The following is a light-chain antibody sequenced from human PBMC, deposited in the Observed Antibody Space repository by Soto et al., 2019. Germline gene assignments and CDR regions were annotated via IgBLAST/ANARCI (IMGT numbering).Light chain of an antibody. Sequence: QSALTQPPSASGSPGQSVTISCTGTSSDVGGYNYVSWYQQHPGKAPKLMIYKVSKRPSGVPDRFSGSKSGNTASLTVSGLQAEDEADYYCSSYAGSNIWVFGGGTKLTVL. CDR1: SSDVGGYNY. V-gene: IGLV2-8*01. J-gene: IGLJ3*02. CDR2: KVS. CDR3: SSYAGSNIWV.